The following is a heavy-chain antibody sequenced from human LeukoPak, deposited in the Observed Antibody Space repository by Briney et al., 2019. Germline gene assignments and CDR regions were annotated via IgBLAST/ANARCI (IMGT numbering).Heavy chain of an antibody. CDR2: ISSNGGST. CDR1: GFTFSGYA. V-gene: IGHV3-64D*09. J-gene: IGHJ4*02. Sequence: GGSLRLSCSASGFTFSGYAMHWVRQAPGKGLEYVSAISSNGGSTYYADSVKGRFTISRDNSKNTLYLQMSSLRAEDTAVYYCVKSRASSWYVHDYWGQGTLVTVSS. CDR3: VKSRASSWYVHDY. D-gene: IGHD6-13*01.